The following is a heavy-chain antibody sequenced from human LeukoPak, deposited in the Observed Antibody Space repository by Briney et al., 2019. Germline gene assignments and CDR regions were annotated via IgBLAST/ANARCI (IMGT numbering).Heavy chain of an antibody. J-gene: IGHJ6*03. CDR1: GFTFSSYA. CDR2: ISYDGSNK. V-gene: IGHV3-30*04. CDR3: ARDAIAADGKGGKNYYYYMDV. D-gene: IGHD6-13*01. Sequence: GRSLRLSCAASGFTFSSYAMHWVRQAPGKGLEGVAVISYDGSNKYYADSVKGRFTISRDNSKNTLYLKMNSLRAEDTAVYYCARDAIAADGKGGKNYYYYMDVWGKGTTVTVSS.